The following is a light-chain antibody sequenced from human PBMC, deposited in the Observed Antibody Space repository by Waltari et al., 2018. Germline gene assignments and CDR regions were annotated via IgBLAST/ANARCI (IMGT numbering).Light chain of an antibody. Sequence: AIRMTQSPSSFSASTGDRVTITCRASQGISSYLAWYQQKPGKAPKLLIYAASTLQSGVPSRFSGSGSGTDFTLTISCLQSEDVAVYYCHQYYTTPYTFGQGTKLEIK. CDR2: AAS. J-gene: IGKJ2*01. V-gene: IGKV1-8*01. CDR3: HQYYTTPYT. CDR1: QGISSY.